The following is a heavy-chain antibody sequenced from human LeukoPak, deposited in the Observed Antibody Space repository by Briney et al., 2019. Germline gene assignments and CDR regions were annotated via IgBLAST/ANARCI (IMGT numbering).Heavy chain of an antibody. CDR1: GGSISSSNW. CDR3: ARERYYYDSSGYYEFYYYYGMDV. J-gene: IGHJ6*02. CDR2: IYTSGST. Sequence: SETLSLTCAVSGGSISSSNWWSWVRQPPGKGLEWIGRIYTSGSTNYNPSLKSRVTMSVDTSKNQFSLKLSSVTAADTAVYYCARERYYYDSSGYYEFYYYYGMDVWGQGTTVTVSS. D-gene: IGHD3-22*01. V-gene: IGHV4-4*02.